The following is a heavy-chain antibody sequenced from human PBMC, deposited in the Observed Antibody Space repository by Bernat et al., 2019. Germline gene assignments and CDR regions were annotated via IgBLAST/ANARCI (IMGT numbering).Heavy chain of an antibody. J-gene: IGHJ4*02. CDR2: INSDGSST. D-gene: IGHD3-10*01. CDR1: GFTFSTYW. V-gene: IGHV3-74*01. CDR3: ARAAVIRGGIIDY. Sequence: EVQLVESGGGLVQPGGSLRLSCAASGFTFSTYWMHWVRQAPGKGLVWVSRINSDGSSTSYADSVKGRFTISKDNAKNTLYLQMNSLRAEDTAVYYCARAAVIRGGIIDYWGQGTLVTVSS.